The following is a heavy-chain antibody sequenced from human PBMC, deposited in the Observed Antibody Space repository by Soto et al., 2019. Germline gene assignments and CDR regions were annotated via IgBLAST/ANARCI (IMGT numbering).Heavy chain of an antibody. V-gene: IGHV1-69*01. J-gene: IGHJ6*02. CDR2: IIPIFGTA. CDR1: GGTFSSYA. Sequence: QVQLVQSGAEVKKPGSSVKVSCKASGGTFSSYAISWVRQAPRQGLEWMGGIIPIFGTANHAQKLQGRVTITADESTSTAYMELSSLRSEDTAVYYCARAAQLNYYGMDVWGQGTTVTVSS. D-gene: IGHD2-2*01. CDR3: ARAAQLNYYGMDV.